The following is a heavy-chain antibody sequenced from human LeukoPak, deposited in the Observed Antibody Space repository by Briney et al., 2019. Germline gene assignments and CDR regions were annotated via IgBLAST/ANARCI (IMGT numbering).Heavy chain of an antibody. Sequence: GGSLRLSCVASGFTFSTFWMHWVRQVPGKGLLWVSRVSGDGSSTKYADSLKGRFTISRDNAKNTLYLQMNSLRAEDTAVYFCARASTSGPNLLDNWGQGTLVTVSS. CDR1: GFTFSTFW. D-gene: IGHD3-10*01. CDR3: ARASTSGPNLLDN. CDR2: VSGDGSST. V-gene: IGHV3-74*03. J-gene: IGHJ4*02.